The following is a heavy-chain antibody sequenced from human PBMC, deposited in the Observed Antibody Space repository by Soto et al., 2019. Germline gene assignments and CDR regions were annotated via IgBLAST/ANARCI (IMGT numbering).Heavy chain of an antibody. V-gene: IGHV3-48*03. CDR3: ARGVRIQLWSTYYFDY. J-gene: IGHJ4*02. Sequence: VGSLRLSCAASGFTFSSYEMNWVRQAPGKGLEWVSYISSSGSTIYYADSVKGRFTISRDNAKNSLYLQMNSLRAEDTAVYYCARGVRIQLWSTYYFDYWGQGTLVTVSS. D-gene: IGHD5-18*01. CDR1: GFTFSSYE. CDR2: ISSSGSTI.